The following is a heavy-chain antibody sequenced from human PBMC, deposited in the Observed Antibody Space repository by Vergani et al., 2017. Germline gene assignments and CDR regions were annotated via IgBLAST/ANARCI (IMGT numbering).Heavy chain of an antibody. Sequence: EVQLVQSGAEVKKSGESLKIFCQGSGYSFTRYWIGWVRQMPGKGLEWMGVINPEDSDTRYSPSFQGQVTISADKSIRTDYLQWSSLKASDTAMYYCARQEGYNTLSFDYWGQGTQVTVSS. D-gene: IGHD5-24*01. CDR1: GYSFTRYW. CDR3: ARQEGYNTLSFDY. CDR2: INPEDSDT. V-gene: IGHV5-51*01. J-gene: IGHJ4*02.